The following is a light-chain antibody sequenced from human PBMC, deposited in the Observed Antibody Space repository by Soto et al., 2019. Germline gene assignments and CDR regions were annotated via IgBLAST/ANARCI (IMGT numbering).Light chain of an antibody. V-gene: IGKV1-39*01. J-gene: IGKJ1*01. Sequence: DIQMTQSPSSLSASVGDRVTITCRASQSIASYLNWYQQKPGKAPKLLIYAASSLQSGVPSRFSGSGSGTDFTLTISSLHPEDFATYYCQQSNIVPRTFGQGTKVEIK. CDR1: QSIASY. CDR2: AAS. CDR3: QQSNIVPRT.